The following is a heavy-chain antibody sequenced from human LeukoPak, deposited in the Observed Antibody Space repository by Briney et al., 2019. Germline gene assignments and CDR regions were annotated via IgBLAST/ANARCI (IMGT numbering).Heavy chain of an antibody. D-gene: IGHD5-12*01. CDR3: VRDGGVSGYDLLDY. CDR2: ISYDGSNK. V-gene: IGHV3-30*03. J-gene: IGHJ4*02. CDR1: GFTFSSYG. Sequence: GGSLRLSCAASGFTFSSYGMHWVRQAPGKGLEWVAVISYDGSNKYYADSVKGRFTISRDNSKNTLYLQMNSLRAEDTAVYYCVRDGGVSGYDLLDYWGQGTLVTVSS.